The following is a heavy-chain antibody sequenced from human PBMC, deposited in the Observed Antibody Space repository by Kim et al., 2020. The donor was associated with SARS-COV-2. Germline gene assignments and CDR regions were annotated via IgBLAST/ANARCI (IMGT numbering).Heavy chain of an antibody. V-gene: IGHV1-69*13. CDR2: IIPIFGTA. J-gene: IGHJ5*02. Sequence: SVKVSCKASGGTFSSYAISWVRQAPGQGLEWMGGIIPIFGTANYAQKFQGRVTITADESTSTAYMELSSLRSEDTAVYYCAREAGAKRFGELLIWFDPWGQGTLVTVSS. CDR1: GGTFSSYA. CDR3: AREAGAKRFGELLIWFDP. D-gene: IGHD3-10*01.